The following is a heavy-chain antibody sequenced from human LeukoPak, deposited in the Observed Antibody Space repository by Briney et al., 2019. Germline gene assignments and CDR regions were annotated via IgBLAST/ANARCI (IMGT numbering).Heavy chain of an antibody. CDR2: IPYDGSNK. D-gene: IGHD5-18*01. V-gene: IGHV3-30*04. J-gene: IGHJ3*02. CDR1: GFTFSTYA. Sequence: GGSLRLSCAASGFTFSTYAMHWVRQAPGKGLEWVAVIPYDGSNKYYADSVKGRFTISRDNSKNTLYLQMNSLRAEDTAVYYCARARSSYGYGDAFDIWGQGTMVTVSS. CDR3: ARARSSYGYGDAFDI.